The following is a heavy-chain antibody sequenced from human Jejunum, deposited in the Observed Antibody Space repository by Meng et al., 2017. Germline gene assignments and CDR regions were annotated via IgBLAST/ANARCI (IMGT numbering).Heavy chain of an antibody. CDR3: AKGMDGASLNELEY. CDR2: FPINWGHP. CDR1: GFTFSTCA. J-gene: IGHJ4*02. V-gene: IGHV3-23*01. D-gene: IGHD4-17*01. Sequence: GESLKISCAASGFTFSTCAMSWVRQVPGKGLEWVAGFPINWGHPLYADSVKGRFTISRDNPKNTLYLQMNSLRADDTAVYFCAKGMDGASLNELEYWGQGKLVNGAS.